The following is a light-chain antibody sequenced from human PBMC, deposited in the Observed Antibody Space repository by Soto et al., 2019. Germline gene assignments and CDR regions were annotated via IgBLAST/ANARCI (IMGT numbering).Light chain of an antibody. Sequence: QSVLTQPPSVSGAPGQRVTISCTGSSSNIGAGYDVHWYQQLPGTAPKLLISGNSNRPSGVPDRFSGSKSGTSASLAITGLQAEDEADYYCQSSDSSLSVVFGGGTKLTVL. CDR3: QSSDSSLSVV. CDR2: GNS. CDR1: SSNIGAGYD. V-gene: IGLV1-40*01. J-gene: IGLJ2*01.